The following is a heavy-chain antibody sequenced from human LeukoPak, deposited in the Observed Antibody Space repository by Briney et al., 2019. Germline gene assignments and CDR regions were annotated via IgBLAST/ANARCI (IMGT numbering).Heavy chain of an antibody. CDR1: RFTFSSYA. CDR2: IKQDGSAK. CDR3: ASTNSLDN. J-gene: IGHJ4*02. Sequence: GGSLRLSCAASRFTFSSYAMSWVRQAPGRGLEWVANIKQDGSAKFYVDSVKGRFTISRDNAKNSLYLQMNSLRVDDTAVYYCASTNSLDNWGQGTLVTVSS. D-gene: IGHD2-8*01. V-gene: IGHV3-7*01.